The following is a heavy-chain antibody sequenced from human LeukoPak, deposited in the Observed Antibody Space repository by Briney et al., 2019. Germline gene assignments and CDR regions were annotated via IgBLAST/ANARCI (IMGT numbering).Heavy chain of an antibody. J-gene: IGHJ4*02. D-gene: IGHD6-19*01. CDR2: IYYSGST. Sequence: SETLSLTCTVSGGSISSYYWSWIRQPPGKGLEWIGYIYYSGSTNYNPSLKSRVTISVDTSKNQFSLKLSSVTAADTAVYYCARSSGWYIDYWGQETLVTVSS. V-gene: IGHV4-59*01. CDR1: GGSISSYY. CDR3: ARSSGWYIDY.